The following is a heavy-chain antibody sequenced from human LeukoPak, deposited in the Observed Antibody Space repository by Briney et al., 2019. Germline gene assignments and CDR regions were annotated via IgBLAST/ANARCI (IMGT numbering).Heavy chain of an antibody. J-gene: IGHJ4*02. Sequence: PGGSLRLSCAASGFTFSRYGMTWLRQAPGKGLEWVSSISGSTSFIHYADSVKGRFTISRDNAKNSLYLQMNSLRAEDTAVYYCARDGPIAAAAKLNPLDYWGQGTLVTVSS. CDR2: ISGSTSFI. D-gene: IGHD6-13*01. V-gene: IGHV3-21*06. CDR3: ARDGPIAAAAKLNPLDY. CDR1: GFTFSRYG.